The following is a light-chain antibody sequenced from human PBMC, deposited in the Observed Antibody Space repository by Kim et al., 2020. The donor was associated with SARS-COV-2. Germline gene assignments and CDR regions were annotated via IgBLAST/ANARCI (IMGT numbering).Light chain of an antibody. Sequence: SSELTQDPAVSVALGQTVRITCQGDSLRNYYATWYQQKPGQAPVLVIYGKNNRPSGIPDRFSGSTSGNIASLTITGAQAEDEADYYCNSRDSSGNRVVFG. CDR1: SLRNYY. CDR3: NSRDSSGNRVV. CDR2: GKN. V-gene: IGLV3-19*01. J-gene: IGLJ2*01.